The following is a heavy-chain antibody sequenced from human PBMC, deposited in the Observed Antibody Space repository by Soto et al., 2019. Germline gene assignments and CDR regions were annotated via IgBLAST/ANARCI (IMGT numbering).Heavy chain of an antibody. Sequence: PGGSLRLSCAASGFTFSSYAMHWVRQAPGKGLEWVAVISYDGSNKYYADSVKGRFTISRDNSKNTLYLQMNSLRAEDTAVYYCARDAEWFSVWSAYYYYGMDVWGQGTTVTVSS. CDR1: GFTFSSYA. CDR3: ARDAEWFSVWSAYYYYGMDV. J-gene: IGHJ6*02. V-gene: IGHV3-30-3*01. D-gene: IGHD3-3*01. CDR2: ISYDGSNK.